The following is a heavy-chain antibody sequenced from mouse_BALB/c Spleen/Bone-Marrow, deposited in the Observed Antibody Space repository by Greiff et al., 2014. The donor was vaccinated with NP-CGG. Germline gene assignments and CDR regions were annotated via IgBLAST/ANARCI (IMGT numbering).Heavy chain of an antibody. CDR1: GYTFTRYY. D-gene: IGHD1-1*01. V-gene: IGHV1S81*02. Sequence: VQLVESGAELVKPGASVKLSCKASGYTFTRYYMYWIKQRPGQGLEWIGETNLSNGGTHFNEKFKSKATLTVDKSSSTAYMQLSSLTSEDSAVYYCTRSNYGYWYFDVWGAGTTVTVSS. CDR3: TRSNYGYWYFDV. J-gene: IGHJ1*01. CDR2: TNLSNGGT.